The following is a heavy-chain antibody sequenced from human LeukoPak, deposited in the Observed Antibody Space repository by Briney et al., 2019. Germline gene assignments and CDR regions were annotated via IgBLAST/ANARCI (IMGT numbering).Heavy chain of an antibody. CDR2: IHGSDDNT. J-gene: IGHJ6*03. CDR3: ARGDYGDYWNYYYMDV. Sequence: GGSLRLSCAASGFTFSSNAMTWVRQAPGKGLEWVSAIHGSDDNTHYADSVKGRFTISRDTAKNSLYLQMNSLRAEDTAVYSCARGDYGDYWNYYYMDVWGKGTTVTVS. CDR1: GFTFSSNA. V-gene: IGHV3-23*01. D-gene: IGHD4-17*01.